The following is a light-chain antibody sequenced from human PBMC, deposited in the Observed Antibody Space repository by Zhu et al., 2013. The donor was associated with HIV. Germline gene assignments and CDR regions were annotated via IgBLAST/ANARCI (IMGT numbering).Light chain of an antibody. J-gene: IGKJ4*01. V-gene: IGKV1-17*02. CDR1: QGIRNE. Sequence: DIQMTQSPSSLSASVGDRVTITCRASQGIRNELGWFQQKPGKAPKLLIYGASSLHYGVPSRFSGSGSGTDFTLTIDNLQPEDFATFYCQQSYSIPLSFGGGTKVEIK. CDR3: QQSYSIPLS. CDR2: GAS.